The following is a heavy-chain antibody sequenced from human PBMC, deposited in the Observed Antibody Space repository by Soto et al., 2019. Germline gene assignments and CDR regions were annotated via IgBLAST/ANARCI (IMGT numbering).Heavy chain of an antibody. CDR1: HGSRMPYY. D-gene: IGHD3-9*01. V-gene: IGHV4-59*12. CDR3: ETLSPCFDYVFTVA. J-gene: IGHJ5*02. Sequence: SEPLSRNGKAFHGSRMPYYCCWIRQPPGKGLEWIGYIYYSGSTNYNPSLKSRVTISVDTSKNQFSLKLSSVTAADTAVYYCETLSPCFDYVFTVAWGKGTLVPVSS. CDR2: IYYSGST.